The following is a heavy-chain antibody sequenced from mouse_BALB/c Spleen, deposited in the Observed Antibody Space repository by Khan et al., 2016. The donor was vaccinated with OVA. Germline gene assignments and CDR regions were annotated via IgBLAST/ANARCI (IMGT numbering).Heavy chain of an antibody. Sequence: EVELVESGGGLVKPGGSLKLSCSASGFTFSSYAMSWVRQTPEKRLELVATISSGGHYTFYPDSAKGRFTTPRDTARNTLYLQMSSLRSEDTAMYYCARSLVDYHAMDYWGQGTSVTVSS. CDR3: ARSLVDYHAMDY. V-gene: IGHV5-9-3*01. D-gene: IGHD2-2*01. J-gene: IGHJ4*01. CDR1: GFTFSSYA. CDR2: ISSGGHYT.